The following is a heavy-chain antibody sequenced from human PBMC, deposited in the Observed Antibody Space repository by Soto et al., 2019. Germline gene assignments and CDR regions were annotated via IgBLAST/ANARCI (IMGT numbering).Heavy chain of an antibody. J-gene: IGHJ4*02. CDR1: GGSFSGYY. Sequence: SETLSLTCAVYGGSFSGYYLSWIRQPPGKGLEWIGEINHSGSTNYNPSLKSRVTISVDTSKNQFSLKLSSVTAADTAVYYCASPNYYDSSGYPAHWGQGTLVTVSS. CDR2: INHSGST. CDR3: ASPNYYDSSGYPAH. D-gene: IGHD3-22*01. V-gene: IGHV4-34*01.